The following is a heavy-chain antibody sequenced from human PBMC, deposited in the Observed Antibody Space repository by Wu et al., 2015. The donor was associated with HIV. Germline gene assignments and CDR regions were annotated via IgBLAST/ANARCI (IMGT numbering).Heavy chain of an antibody. CDR1: GYTFTSYY. Sequence: QVQLVQSGAEVKKPGASVKVSCKASGYTFTSYYMHWVRQAPGQGLEWMGIINPSGGSTSYAQKFQGRVTMTRDTSTSTVYMELSSLRSEDTAVYYCARDSGPRYCSGGSCYGLGSYYYYGMDVWGQGTTVTVSS. CDR3: ARDSGPRYCSGGSCYGLGSYYYYGMDV. J-gene: IGHJ6*02. V-gene: IGHV1-46*01. D-gene: IGHD2-15*01. CDR2: INPSGGST.